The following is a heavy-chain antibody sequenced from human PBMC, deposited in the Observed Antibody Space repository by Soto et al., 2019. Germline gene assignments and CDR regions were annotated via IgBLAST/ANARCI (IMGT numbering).Heavy chain of an antibody. CDR3: APHVSCSGGSCQYDAFAI. CDR1: GFTVSSHA. Sequence: EVQVLESGGGLVQPGGSLRLSCEGSGFTVSSHAMTWIRQAPGKAPEWVSTITADGGTYYADSVKGRFAMSRDTSESTLYLQMNSLGAEDTAAYYCAPHVSCSGGSCQYDAFAIRGQGTMVTVSS. CDR2: ITADGGT. V-gene: IGHV3-23*01. D-gene: IGHD2-15*01. J-gene: IGHJ3*02.